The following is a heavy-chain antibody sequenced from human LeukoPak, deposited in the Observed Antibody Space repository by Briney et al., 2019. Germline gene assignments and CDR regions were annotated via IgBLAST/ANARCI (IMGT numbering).Heavy chain of an antibody. D-gene: IGHD3-9*01. CDR1: GFTFSSYA. CDR2: ISGSGGST. Sequence: GGSLRLSCAASGFTFSSYAMSWVRQAPGKGLEWVSAISGSGGSTYYADSVKGRFTISRDNSKNTLYLQMNSLRAEDTAVYYCGVGGLLRYFDYWGQGTLVTVSS. J-gene: IGHJ4*02. CDR3: GVGGLLRYFDY. V-gene: IGHV3-23*01.